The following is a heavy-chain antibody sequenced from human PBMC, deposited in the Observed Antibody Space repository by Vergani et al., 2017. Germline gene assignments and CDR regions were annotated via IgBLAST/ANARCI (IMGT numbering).Heavy chain of an antibody. Sequence: EVQLVQSGAEVKTPGESLRISCKGSGYSFTSYWISWVRQMPGKGLEWMGRIDPSDSYTNYSPSFQGHVTISADKSISTAYLQWSSLKASDTAMYYCARSGVHYDSSGYPKYDAFDIWGQGTMVTVSS. CDR2: IDPSDSYT. CDR3: ARSGVHYDSSGYPKYDAFDI. J-gene: IGHJ3*02. CDR1: GYSFTSYW. V-gene: IGHV5-10-1*01. D-gene: IGHD3-22*01.